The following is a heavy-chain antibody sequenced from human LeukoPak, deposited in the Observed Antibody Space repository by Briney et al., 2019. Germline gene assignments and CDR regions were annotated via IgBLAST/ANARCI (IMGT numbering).Heavy chain of an antibody. Sequence: GSLRLSCAASGFTFSSYGMHWVRQAPGKGLEWVAVISYDGSNKYYADSVKGRFTISRDNSKNTLYLQMNSLRAEDTAVYYCARVFDYGDYYYYYGMDVWGQGTTVTVSS. CDR1: GFTFSSYG. J-gene: IGHJ6*02. CDR2: ISYDGSNK. CDR3: ARVFDYGDYYYYYGMDV. V-gene: IGHV3-30*03. D-gene: IGHD4-17*01.